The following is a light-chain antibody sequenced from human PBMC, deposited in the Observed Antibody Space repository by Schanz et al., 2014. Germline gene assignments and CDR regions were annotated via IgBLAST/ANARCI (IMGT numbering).Light chain of an antibody. J-gene: IGKJ5*01. CDR3: QQYDNPPIT. CDR1: QSIRDD. V-gene: IGKV1-33*01. CDR2: DAS. Sequence: DIQMTQSPSSLSASVGDRVTITCRASQSIRDDLGWYQQKPGKAPKLLIYDASNLETGVPSRFSGSGSGTDFTFTISSLQPEDIATYYCQQYDNPPITFGQGTRLEIK.